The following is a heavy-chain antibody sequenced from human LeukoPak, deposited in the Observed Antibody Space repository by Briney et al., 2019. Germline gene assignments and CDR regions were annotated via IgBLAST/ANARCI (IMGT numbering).Heavy chain of an antibody. CDR2: ISSSGSML. D-gene: IGHD6-13*01. CDR3: ARRPYSSSWYYFDY. J-gene: IGHJ4*02. V-gene: IGHV3-11*04. Sequence: GGSLRLSCAASGFTFSDYYMSWVRQAPGKGLEWVSYISSSGSMLHYADSVKGRFTISRDNAKNSLYLQMSSLRVEDTAVYYCARRPYSSSWYYFDYWGQGTLVTVSS. CDR1: GFTFSDYY.